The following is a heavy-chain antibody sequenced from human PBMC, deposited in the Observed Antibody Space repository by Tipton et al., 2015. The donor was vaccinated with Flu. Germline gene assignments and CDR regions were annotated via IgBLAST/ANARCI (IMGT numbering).Heavy chain of an antibody. CDR3: VRSYDYYDSSGYWYFDL. J-gene: IGHJ2*01. CDR1: GGSISSGSYY. Sequence: TLSLTCTVSGGSISSGSYYWSWIRQPPGKGLEWIGYIYYSGSTNYNPSLKSRVTISVDTSKNQFSLKLSSVTAADTAVYYCVRSYDYYDSSGYWYFDLWGRGTLVTVSS. D-gene: IGHD3-22*01. V-gene: IGHV4-61*01. CDR2: IYYSGST.